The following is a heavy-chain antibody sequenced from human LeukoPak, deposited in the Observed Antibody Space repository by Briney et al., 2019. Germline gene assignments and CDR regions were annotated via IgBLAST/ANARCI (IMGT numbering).Heavy chain of an antibody. V-gene: IGHV1-69*13. CDR3: ARVRVKGVVVSATYFDY. CDR1: GGTFSSYA. D-gene: IGHD3-22*01. CDR2: IIPIFGTA. Sequence: SVKVSCKASGGTFSSYAISWVRQAPGQGLEWMGGIIPIFGTANYAQKFQGRVTITADESTSTAYMELSSLRSEDTAVYYRARVRVKGVVVSATYFDYWGQGTLVTVSS. J-gene: IGHJ4*02.